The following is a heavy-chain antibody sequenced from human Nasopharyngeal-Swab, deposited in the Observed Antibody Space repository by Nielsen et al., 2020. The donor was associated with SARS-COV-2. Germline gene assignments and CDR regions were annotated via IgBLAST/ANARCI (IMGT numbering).Heavy chain of an antibody. D-gene: IGHD2-2*01. J-gene: IGHJ6*02. V-gene: IGHV3-21*06. Sequence: GESLKISCVASAFTFSAYSMNWVRQAPGKGLEWVSSISSVGGYTNSADSVEGRFTISRDNAKNSLYLQMNNLRVEDTAVYYCARGKYCSSANCRHYYGMDVWGQGTPVTVSS. CDR1: AFTFSAYS. CDR2: ISSVGGYT. CDR3: ARGKYCSSANCRHYYGMDV.